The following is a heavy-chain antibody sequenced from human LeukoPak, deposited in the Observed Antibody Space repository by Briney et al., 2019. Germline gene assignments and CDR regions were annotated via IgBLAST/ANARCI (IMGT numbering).Heavy chain of an antibody. J-gene: IGHJ3*02. Sequence: GRSLRLSCAASGFIFSSYAMHWVRQAPGKGLEWVAVISYDRSNKYYADSVKGRFTISRDNSRNTLYLQMNSLRAEDTAVYYCARGGSGWDAAFAIWGQGTMVTVSS. CDR1: GFIFSSYA. CDR3: ARGGSGWDAAFAI. CDR2: ISYDRSNK. D-gene: IGHD6-19*01. V-gene: IGHV3-30-3*01.